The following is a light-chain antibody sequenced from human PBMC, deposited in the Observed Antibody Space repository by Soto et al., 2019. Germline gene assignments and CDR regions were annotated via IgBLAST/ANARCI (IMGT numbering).Light chain of an antibody. V-gene: IGLV3-21*04. CDR1: NIGSES. Sequence: SYELTQPPSGSVAPGKTARLTCGGNNIGSESVHWYQQKPGQAPVLVIYYDSNRPSGIPERFSGSNSGNTATLTISRVEAGDEADYYCQVWDSSSDHVVFGGGTELTVL. CDR3: QVWDSSSDHVV. J-gene: IGLJ2*01. CDR2: YDS.